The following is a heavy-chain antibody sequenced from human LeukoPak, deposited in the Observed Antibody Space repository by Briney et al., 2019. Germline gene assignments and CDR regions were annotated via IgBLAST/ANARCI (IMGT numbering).Heavy chain of an antibody. Sequence: GGSLRLSCAASGFTFSRHGMHWVRQAPGKGLEWVAFIRYDGSEKYYADSVKGRFTISRDNSENTLYLQMHSLRPEDTAVYYCAKGSYYCSNNCPQCYYYMDVWGKGTTVIVSS. J-gene: IGHJ6*03. CDR1: GFTFSRHG. CDR3: AKGSYYCSNNCPQCYYYMDV. D-gene: IGHD2-2*01. CDR2: IRYDGSEK. V-gene: IGHV3-30*02.